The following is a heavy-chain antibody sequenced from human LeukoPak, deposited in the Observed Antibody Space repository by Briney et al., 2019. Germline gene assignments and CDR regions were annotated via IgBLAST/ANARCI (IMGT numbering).Heavy chain of an antibody. D-gene: IGHD5-24*01. CDR2: ISYDGSNK. J-gene: IGHJ4*02. Sequence: PGGSLRLSCAASGFTFDNYAMHWVRQAPGKGLEWVAVISYDGSNKYYADSVKGRFTISRDNSKNTLYLQMNSLRAEDTAVYYCAGPLNVEMATILGYWGQGTLVTVSS. CDR1: GFTFDNYA. V-gene: IGHV3-30*04. CDR3: AGPLNVEMATILGY.